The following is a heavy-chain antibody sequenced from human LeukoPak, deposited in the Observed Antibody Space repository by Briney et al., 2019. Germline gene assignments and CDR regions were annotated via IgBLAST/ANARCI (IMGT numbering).Heavy chain of an antibody. CDR2: INSRNNTI. D-gene: IGHD1-1*01. CDR1: GFTFRAYG. Sequence: GGSLRLSCGASGFTFRAYGMHWVRQAPGKGLEWIAYINSRNNTIYYADSVKGRFTISRDNVKNSLYLQMRSLRAEDTAVYFCATWGDWNDVYWGQGTLVTVSS. V-gene: IGHV3-48*04. J-gene: IGHJ4*02. CDR3: ATWGDWNDVY.